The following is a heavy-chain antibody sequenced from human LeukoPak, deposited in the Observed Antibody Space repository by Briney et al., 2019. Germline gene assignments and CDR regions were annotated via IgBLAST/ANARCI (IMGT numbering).Heavy chain of an antibody. D-gene: IGHD3-9*01. CDR1: GESLNSYY. J-gene: IGHJ4*02. V-gene: IGHV4-34*01. CDR3: ARDPTYYDILTGYSPAGYFDY. Sequence: PSETLSLTCAVYGESLNSYYWSWVRQPPGEGLEWIGEIYESGTTNYNPSLKSRVTISVDTSKNQFSLKLSSVTAADTAVYYCARDPTYYDILTGYSPAGYFDYWGQGTLVTVSS. CDR2: IYESGTT.